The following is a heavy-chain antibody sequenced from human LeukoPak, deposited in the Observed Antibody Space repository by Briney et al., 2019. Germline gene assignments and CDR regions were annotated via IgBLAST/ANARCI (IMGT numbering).Heavy chain of an antibody. V-gene: IGHV4-4*07. CDR3: AREGSGSYLGYYYYMEV. CDR2: INTSGST. Sequence: SETLSLTCTVSGGSTSSYYYSWIRQPAGKGLEWIGRINTSGSTNYNPSLKSRVTISADKSKKQFSLRLTSVTAADTAVYYCAREGSGSYLGYYYYMEVWGTGTTVTVSS. CDR1: GGSTSSYY. J-gene: IGHJ6*03. D-gene: IGHD3-10*01.